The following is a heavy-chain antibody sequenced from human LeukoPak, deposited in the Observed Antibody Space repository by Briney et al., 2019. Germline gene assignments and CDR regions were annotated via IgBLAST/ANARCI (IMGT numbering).Heavy chain of an antibody. CDR2: MYTSGNT. CDR1: GGSVSYYY. V-gene: IGHV4-4*07. CDR3: ARSTGYYDSSKGY. J-gene: IGHJ4*02. D-gene: IGHD3-22*01. Sequence: SSETLSLTCTVSGGSVSYYYWSWIRQPAGKGLEWIGRMYTSGNTNYNPSLKSRVTISVDTSKNQFSLKLSSVTAADTAVYYCARSTGYYDSSKGYWGQGTLVTVSS.